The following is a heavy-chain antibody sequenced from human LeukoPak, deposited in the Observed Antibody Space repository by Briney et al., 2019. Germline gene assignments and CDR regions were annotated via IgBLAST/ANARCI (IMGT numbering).Heavy chain of an antibody. CDR1: GGSISSGSYY. V-gene: IGHV4-61*02. D-gene: IGHD4-23*01. J-gene: IGHJ3*02. CDR2: IYTSGST. Sequence: PSQTLSLTCTVSGGSISSGSYYWSWIRQPAGKGLEWIGRIYTSGSTNYNPSLKSRVTISVDTSKNQFSLKLSSVTAADTAVYYCARVGGNLAAFDIRGQGTMVTVSS. CDR3: ARVGGNLAAFDI.